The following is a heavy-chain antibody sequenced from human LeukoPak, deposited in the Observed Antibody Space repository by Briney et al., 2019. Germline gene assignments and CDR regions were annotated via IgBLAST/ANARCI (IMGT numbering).Heavy chain of an antibody. CDR1: GFTFSSYW. Sequence: GGSLRLSCAASGFTFSSYWMHWVRQAPGKGLLWVSRIKSDGSYTGYADSVKGRFTISRDDAKNALYLQMNSLRVEDTAVYYCARGIVGATVADYWGQGTLVTVSS. CDR3: ARGIVGATVADY. V-gene: IGHV3-74*01. CDR2: IKSDGSYT. D-gene: IGHD1-26*01. J-gene: IGHJ4*02.